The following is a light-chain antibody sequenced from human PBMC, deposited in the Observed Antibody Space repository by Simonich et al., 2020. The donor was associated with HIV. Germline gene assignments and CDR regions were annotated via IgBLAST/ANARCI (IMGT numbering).Light chain of an antibody. CDR1: SSNIGSNT. CDR3: AAWDDSLNGYV. Sequence: QSVLTQPPSASGTPGQRVTISCSGSSSNIGSNTVDWYQQHPGTAPKLLIYRSNQRPAGAPDRVSGSKSGTSASLAISGLQTEDEADYYCAAWDDSLNGYVFGTGTKVTGL. CDR2: RSN. J-gene: IGLJ1*01. V-gene: IGLV1-44*01.